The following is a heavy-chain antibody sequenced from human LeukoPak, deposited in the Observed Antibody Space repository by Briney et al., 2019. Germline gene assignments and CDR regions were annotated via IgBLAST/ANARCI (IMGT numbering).Heavy chain of an antibody. CDR1: GFTFTDYW. V-gene: IGHV3-7*01. CDR2: IRQDGSEK. D-gene: IGHD6-13*01. J-gene: IGHJ4*01. Sequence: GGSLRLSCPVSGFTFTDYWMNWVPQAQGKGLEWVASIRQDGSEKTYVDSVKGRFTISRDNTKNSLSLQVNSLRVEDTAVYYCARDGTAAGLYFDLWGQGTLVTVSS. CDR3: ARDGTAAGLYFDL.